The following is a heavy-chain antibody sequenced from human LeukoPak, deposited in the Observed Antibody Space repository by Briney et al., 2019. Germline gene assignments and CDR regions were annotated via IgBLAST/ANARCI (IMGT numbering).Heavy chain of an antibody. D-gene: IGHD2-2*01. CDR3: ARPSLGYCSSTSCPPDY. Sequence: PGGSLRLSCAASGFTFSSYAMHWVRQAPGKGLEWVAVISYDGSNKYYADSVKGRFTISRDNSKNTLYLQMNSLRAEDTAVYYCARPSLGYCSSTSCPPDYWGQGTLVTVSS. J-gene: IGHJ4*02. CDR2: ISYDGSNK. V-gene: IGHV3-30-3*01. CDR1: GFTFSSYA.